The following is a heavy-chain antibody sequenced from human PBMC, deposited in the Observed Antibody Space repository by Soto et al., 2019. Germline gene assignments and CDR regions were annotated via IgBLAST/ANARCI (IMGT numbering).Heavy chain of an antibody. CDR1: GYTFTSYG. D-gene: IGHD3-3*01. J-gene: IGHJ4*02. CDR2: ISAYNGNT. Sequence: GSSVKVSCKASGYTFTSYGISWVRQAPGQGLEWMGWISAYNGNTNYAQKLQGRVTMTTDTSTSTAYMELRSLRSDDTAVYYCARVPSRIWSGYYYFDYWGQGTLVTLSS. CDR3: ARVPSRIWSGYYYFDY. V-gene: IGHV1-18*01.